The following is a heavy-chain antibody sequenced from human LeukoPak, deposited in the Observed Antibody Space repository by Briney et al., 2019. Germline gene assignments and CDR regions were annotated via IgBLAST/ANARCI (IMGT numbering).Heavy chain of an antibody. CDR2: IYTSGST. D-gene: IGHD6-19*01. J-gene: IGHJ4*02. Sequence: SQTLSLTCTVSGGSISSGSYYWSWIRQPAGKGLEWIGRIYTSGSTNYNPSLKSRVTISVDTSKNQFSLKLSSVTAADTAVYYCARVQSGGWIDYWGQGTLVTVSS. CDR3: ARVQSGGWIDY. V-gene: IGHV4-61*02. CDR1: GGSISSGSYY.